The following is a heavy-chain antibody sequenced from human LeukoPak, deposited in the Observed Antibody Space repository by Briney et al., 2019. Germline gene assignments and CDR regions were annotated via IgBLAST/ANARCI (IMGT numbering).Heavy chain of an antibody. Sequence: PSETLSLTCTVSGGSISSYYWNWIRQPPGKGLEWIGYIYTSGSTNYNPSLKSRVTISADMSKNQFSLRLSSVTAADTAVYYCVCGIAAPGPTLDYWGQGTLVTVSS. D-gene: IGHD6-13*01. J-gene: IGHJ4*02. CDR2: IYTSGST. CDR3: VCGIAAPGPTLDY. V-gene: IGHV4-59*01. CDR1: GGSISSYY.